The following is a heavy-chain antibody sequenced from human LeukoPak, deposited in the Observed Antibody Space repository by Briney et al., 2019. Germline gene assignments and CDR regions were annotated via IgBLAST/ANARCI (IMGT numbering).Heavy chain of an antibody. V-gene: IGHV1-8*03. D-gene: IGHD6-25*01. Sequence: ASVTVSCKASGYTFTNYHINWVRQATGQGLEWMGWMNPNNGDSGYVQKFQGRVTITRDTPISTSYMELRSLRSDDTAVYFCARTTSFTASGYDYWGQGTLVTVSS. CDR3: ARTTSFTASGYDY. CDR1: GYTFTNYH. J-gene: IGHJ4*02. CDR2: MNPNNGDS.